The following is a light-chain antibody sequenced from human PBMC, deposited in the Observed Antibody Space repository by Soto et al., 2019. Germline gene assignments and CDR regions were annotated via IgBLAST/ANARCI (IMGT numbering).Light chain of an antibody. CDR3: QLCGNYIFT. V-gene: IGKV3-20*01. J-gene: IGKJ2*01. CDR2: GAS. Sequence: EVVLTQSPGTLSLSPGERATLSCRTSQSVNSNFLSWFQQNPGQPPRLLLYGASRRADGTPDRFSGSGSATDFTLLISRLEPEDSAVYHCQLCGNYIFTFGQGTKLEI. CDR1: QSVNSNF.